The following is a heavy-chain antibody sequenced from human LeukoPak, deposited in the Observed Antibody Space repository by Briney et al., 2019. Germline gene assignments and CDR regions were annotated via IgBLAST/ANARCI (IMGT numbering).Heavy chain of an antibody. D-gene: IGHD6-19*01. J-gene: IGHJ4*02. CDR2: ISYDGSNK. V-gene: IGHV3-30*18. CDR1: GFTFSSYG. Sequence: GGSLRLSCAASGFTFSSYGMHWVRQAPGKGLEWVAVISYDGSNKYYADSVKGRFTISRDNSKNTLYLQMNSLRAEDTAVYYCAKDCAWYSSGHGVDYWGQGTLVTVSS. CDR3: AKDCAWYSSGHGVDY.